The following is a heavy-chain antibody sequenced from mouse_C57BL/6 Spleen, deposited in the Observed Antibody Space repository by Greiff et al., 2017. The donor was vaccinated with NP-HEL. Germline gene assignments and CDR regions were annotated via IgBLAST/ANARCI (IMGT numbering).Heavy chain of an antibody. Sequence: EVQVVESGGDLVKPGGSLKLSCAASGFTFSSYGMSWVRQTPDKRLEWVATISSGGSYTYYPDSVKGRFTISRDNAKNTLYLQMSSLKSEDTAMYYCARNDGPYYFDYWGQGTTLTVSS. CDR2: ISSGGSYT. J-gene: IGHJ2*01. CDR1: GFTFSSYG. D-gene: IGHD2-3*01. CDR3: ARNDGPYYFDY. V-gene: IGHV5-6*01.